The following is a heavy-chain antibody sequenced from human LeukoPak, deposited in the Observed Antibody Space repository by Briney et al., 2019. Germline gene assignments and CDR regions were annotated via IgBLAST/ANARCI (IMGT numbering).Heavy chain of an antibody. CDR1: DSSISSGYY. CDR3: ASDYSGNSDFDY. CDR2: IYHRGSI. J-gene: IGHJ4*02. D-gene: IGHD4-23*01. Sequence: PSETLSLTCNVSDSSISSGYYWGWIRQTPGKGLEWIGSIYHRGSIYYNPSLKSRITISVDTSKNQFSLKLNSVTASDTAIYYCASDYSGNSDFDYWGQGTLVTVSS. V-gene: IGHV4-38-2*02.